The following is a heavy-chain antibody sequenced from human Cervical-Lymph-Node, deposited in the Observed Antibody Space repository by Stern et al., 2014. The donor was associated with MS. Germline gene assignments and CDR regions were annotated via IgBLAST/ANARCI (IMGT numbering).Heavy chain of an antibody. CDR1: GFTFSSYG. V-gene: IGHV3-33*01. CDR2: IWCDGSNK. D-gene: IGHD1-26*01. Sequence: MQLVESGGGVVQPGRSLRLSCAASGFTFSSYGMHWVRQAPGKGLEWVAVIWCDGSNKYYADSVKGRFTISRDNSKNTLYLQMNSLRAEDTAVYYCARGGGSWGYFDYWGQGTLVTVSS. J-gene: IGHJ4*02. CDR3: ARGGGSWGYFDY.